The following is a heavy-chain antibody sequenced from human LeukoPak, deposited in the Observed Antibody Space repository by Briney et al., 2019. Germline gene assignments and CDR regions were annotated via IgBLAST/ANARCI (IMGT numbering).Heavy chain of an antibody. Sequence: PSETLSLTCTVSGGSISSYYWSWIRQPAGKGLEWIGRIYTSGSTNYNPSLKSRVTMSVDTSKNQFSLKLSSVTAADTAVYYCARDLPYYDFWSGYQLDAFDIRGQGTMVTVSS. CDR2: IYTSGST. D-gene: IGHD3-3*01. CDR3: ARDLPYYDFWSGYQLDAFDI. J-gene: IGHJ3*02. V-gene: IGHV4-4*07. CDR1: GGSISSYY.